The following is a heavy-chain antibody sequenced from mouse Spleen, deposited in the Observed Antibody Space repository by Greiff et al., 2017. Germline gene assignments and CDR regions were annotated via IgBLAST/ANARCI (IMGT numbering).Heavy chain of an antibody. CDR3: ARGGTGRYFDV. V-gene: IGHV5-17*01. CDR1: GFTFSDYG. D-gene: IGHD4-1*01. Sequence: EVKLVESGGGLVKPGGSLKLSCAASGFTFSDYGMHWVRQAPEKGLEWVAYISSGSSTIYYADTVKGRFTISRDNAKNTLFLQMTSLRSEDTAMYYCARGGTGRYFDVWGTGTTVTVSS. J-gene: IGHJ1*03. CDR2: ISSGSSTI.